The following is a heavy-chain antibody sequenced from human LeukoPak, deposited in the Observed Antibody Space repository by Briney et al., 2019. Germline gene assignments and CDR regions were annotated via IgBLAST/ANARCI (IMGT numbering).Heavy chain of an antibody. J-gene: IGHJ4*02. V-gene: IGHV3-23*01. D-gene: IGHD3-10*01. CDR2: ISYSGGST. CDR3: AKLPSYGSGSQYYFDY. CDR1: GFTFSSYG. Sequence: GGSLRLSCAASGFTFSSYGMSWVRQAPGKGLEWVSDISYSGGSTYYADSVKGRFTISRDNSKNTLYLQMNSLRAEDTAVYYCAKLPSYGSGSQYYFDYWGQGTLVTVSS.